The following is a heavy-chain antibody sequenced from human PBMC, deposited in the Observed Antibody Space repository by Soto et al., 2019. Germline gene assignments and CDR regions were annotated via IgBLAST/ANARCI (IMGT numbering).Heavy chain of an antibody. V-gene: IGHV1-69*06. CDR1: GGTFSSYA. J-gene: IGHJ4*02. D-gene: IGHD2-15*01. CDR3: AASKTLRYCSGGSCPYPGSFDY. CDR2: IIPIFGTA. Sequence: SVKVSCKASGGTFSSYAISWVRQAPGQGLEWMGGIIPIFGTANYAQKFQGRVTITADKSTSTAYMELSSLRSEDTAVYYCAASKTLRYCSGGSCPYPGSFDYWGQGTLVTVSS.